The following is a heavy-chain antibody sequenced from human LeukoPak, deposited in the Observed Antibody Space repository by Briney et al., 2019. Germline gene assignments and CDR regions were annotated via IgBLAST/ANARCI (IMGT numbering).Heavy chain of an antibody. CDR1: GFTFSSYG. CDR3: AKDPSSGWYYFDY. J-gene: IGHJ4*02. V-gene: IGHV3-30*18. Sequence: GRSLRLSCAASGFTFSSYGMHWVRQAPGKGLEWVAVISYDGSNTHYADSVKGRFTIPRDNSKNTMYLQMNSLRPEDTAVYYCAKDPSSGWYYFDYWGQGTLVTVSS. CDR2: ISYDGSNT. D-gene: IGHD6-19*01.